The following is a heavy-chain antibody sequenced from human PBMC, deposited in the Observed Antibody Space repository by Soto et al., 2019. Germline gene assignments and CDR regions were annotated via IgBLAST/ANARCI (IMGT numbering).Heavy chain of an antibody. CDR1: GGTFTYYG. J-gene: IGHJ5*02. V-gene: IGHV1-69*01. CDR3: ARDLGTTIAGPPRRETYGWLDP. D-gene: IGHD3-22*01. Sequence: QVQLVQSGAEVKRPGSSVKLSCKASGGTFTYYGISWVRQAPGQGLEWMGGIIPIIGPATYAQKFQGRLTITADQSTITAYMELNSLASEDTALYYCARDLGTTIAGPPRRETYGWLDPWGQGTLVTVSS. CDR2: IIPIIGPA.